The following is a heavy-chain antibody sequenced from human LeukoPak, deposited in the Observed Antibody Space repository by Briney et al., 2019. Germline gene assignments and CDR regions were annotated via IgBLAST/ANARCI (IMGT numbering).Heavy chain of an antibody. CDR3: ARSHGSGSYYNLNDY. D-gene: IGHD3-10*01. Sequence: SETLSLTCTVSGGSISNYYWSWIRQPPGKGLEWIGYIYYSGSTNYNPSHRSRVTISVDTSKNQFSLKLSSVTAADTAVYYCARSHGSGSYYNLNDYWGQGALVTVSS. CDR1: GGSISNYY. CDR2: IYYSGST. V-gene: IGHV4-59*01. J-gene: IGHJ4*02.